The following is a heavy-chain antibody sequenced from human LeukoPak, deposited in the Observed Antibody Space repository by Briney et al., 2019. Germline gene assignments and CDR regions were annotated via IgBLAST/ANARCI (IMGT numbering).Heavy chain of an antibody. Sequence: SETLSLTCTVSGDSVTTYYWSWIRQPPGKGLEWLGYVYYSGSAAYNPSLKSRVTISVDTSKNQFSLRLSSVTAADTAVYYCARDGSNWSNDYYHGVDVWGQGTTVTVSS. D-gene: IGHD4-11*01. J-gene: IGHJ6*02. V-gene: IGHV4-59*02. CDR3: ARDGSNWSNDYYHGVDV. CDR1: GDSVTTYY. CDR2: VYYSGSA.